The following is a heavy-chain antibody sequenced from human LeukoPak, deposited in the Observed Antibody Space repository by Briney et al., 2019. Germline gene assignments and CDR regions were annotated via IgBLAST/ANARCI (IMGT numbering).Heavy chain of an antibody. CDR1: GYSFTSYW. CDR2: IYAGDSDT. V-gene: IGHV5-51*01. Sequence: GESLKISCKGSGYSFTSYWIAWVRQMPGKGLEWMGIIYAGDSDTRYSPSFQGRVTVSADKSISTAYLQWGSLKASDTAMYYCARRSRRDAFDIWGQGTMVTVSS. D-gene: IGHD3-10*01. CDR3: ARRSRRDAFDI. J-gene: IGHJ3*02.